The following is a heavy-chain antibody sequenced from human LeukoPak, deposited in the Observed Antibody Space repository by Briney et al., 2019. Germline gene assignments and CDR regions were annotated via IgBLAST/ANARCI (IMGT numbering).Heavy chain of an antibody. Sequence: GESLKISCKGSGYSFTSYWIGWVRQMPGKGLEWMGIIYPGDSDTRYSPSFQGQVTISADKSISTAYLQWSSLKASDTAMYYCARQYGGSGSYGLGSGYYYYYYMDVWGKGTTVTVSS. CDR3: ARQYGGSGSYGLGSGYYYYYYMDV. V-gene: IGHV5-51*01. CDR2: IYPGDSDT. CDR1: GYSFTSYW. D-gene: IGHD3-10*01. J-gene: IGHJ6*03.